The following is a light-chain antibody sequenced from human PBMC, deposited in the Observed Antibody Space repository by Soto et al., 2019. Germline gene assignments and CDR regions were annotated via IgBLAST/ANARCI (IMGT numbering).Light chain of an antibody. Sequence: NFMLTQPHSVSESPGKTVTISCTRSSGSIASNYVQWYQQRPGSAPTTVIYEDNQRPSGVPDRFSGSIDSSSTSASLTISGLKTEDEADYYCQSYDSSNLAVFGGGTQLTVL. J-gene: IGLJ7*01. CDR2: EDN. V-gene: IGLV6-57*04. CDR3: QSYDSSNLAV. CDR1: SGSIASNY.